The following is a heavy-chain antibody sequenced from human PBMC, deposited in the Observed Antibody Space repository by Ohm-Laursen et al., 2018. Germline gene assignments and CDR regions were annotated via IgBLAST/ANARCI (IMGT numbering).Heavy chain of an antibody. Sequence: SLRLSCAASGFTFDDYGMHWVRQAPGKGLEWVSGISWNSAGIAYADSVKGRFTISRDNAQNSLSLQMNSLRAEDTAVYYCFRLDAYWGQGTLVTVST. J-gene: IGHJ4*02. V-gene: IGHV3-9*01. CDR1: GFTFDDYG. CDR2: ISWNSAGI. CDR3: FRLDAY.